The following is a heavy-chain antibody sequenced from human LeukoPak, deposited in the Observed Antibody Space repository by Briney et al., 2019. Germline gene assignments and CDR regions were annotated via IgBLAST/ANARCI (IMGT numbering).Heavy chain of an antibody. D-gene: IGHD6-25*01. CDR3: ARSGGYGLFDY. CDR1: GGSISGSSYC. Sequence: PSETLSLTCTVSGGSISGSSYCWGWIRQPPGKGLEWIGSIYYSGSTYYSPSLKSRVTISVDTSQNQFSLKVSSVTAADTAIYYCARSGGYGLFDYWGQGTLVTVSS. V-gene: IGHV4-39*01. CDR2: IYYSGST. J-gene: IGHJ4*02.